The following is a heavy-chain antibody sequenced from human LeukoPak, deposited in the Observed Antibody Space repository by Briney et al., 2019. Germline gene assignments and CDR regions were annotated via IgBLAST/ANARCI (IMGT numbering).Heavy chain of an antibody. D-gene: IGHD4-23*01. CDR3: TRDRDYGGQAFDY. CDR2: IRSKAYGGTT. J-gene: IGHJ4*02. Sequence: GGSLRLSCTASGFTFGDYAMSWVRQAPGKGLEWVGFIRSKAYGGTTEYAASVKGRFTISRDDSKSIAYLQMNSLKTEDTAVYYCTRDRDYGGQAFDYWGQGTLVTVSS. V-gene: IGHV3-49*04. CDR1: GFTFGDYA.